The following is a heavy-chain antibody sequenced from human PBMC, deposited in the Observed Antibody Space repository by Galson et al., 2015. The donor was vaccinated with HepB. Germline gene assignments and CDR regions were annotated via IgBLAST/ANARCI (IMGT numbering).Heavy chain of an antibody. CDR3: ATIYCTTSCYAGYWHFDH. V-gene: IGHV3-7*03. D-gene: IGHD2-2*01. J-gene: IGHJ2*01. CDR1: GFRFSDSW. Sequence: SLRLSCAASGFRFSDSWMGWLRQAPGKGLEWVANIKTDGSEKYYVGSVKGRFTVSRDNAENSVYLQMNSLRVDDTAVYYCATIYCTTSCYAGYWHFDHWGRGTLVTVAS. CDR2: IKTDGSEK.